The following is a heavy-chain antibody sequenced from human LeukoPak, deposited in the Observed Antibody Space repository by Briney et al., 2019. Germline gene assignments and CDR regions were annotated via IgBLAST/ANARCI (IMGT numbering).Heavy chain of an antibody. D-gene: IGHD2-2*01. J-gene: IGHJ6*04. CDR1: GFTFSSYE. CDR3: ARDDIVVVPATYYYYGMDV. CDR2: ISSSGSTI. V-gene: IGHV3-48*03. Sequence: GGSLRLSCAASGFTFSSYEMNWVRQAPGKGLEWVSYISSSGSTIYYADSVKGRFTISRDNAKNSLYLQMNSLRAEDTAVYYCARDDIVVVPATYYYYGMDVWGKGTTVTVSS.